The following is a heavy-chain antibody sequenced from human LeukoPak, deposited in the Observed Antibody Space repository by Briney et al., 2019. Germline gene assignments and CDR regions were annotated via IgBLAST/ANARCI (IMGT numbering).Heavy chain of an antibody. V-gene: IGHV4-34*12. CDR1: GVSFSGYY. Sequence: KTSEPLSLTCAVYGVSFSGYYWIWIGQPPGKALEWFGEIIHSGSTNYNPSFKSRVTISVDTSKNQFSLRLSSVTAADTAVYYCARIQYCDDTSCCWFDPWGQGTLVTVSS. CDR3: ARIQYCDDTSCCWFDP. J-gene: IGHJ5*02. D-gene: IGHD2-2*01. CDR2: IIHSGST.